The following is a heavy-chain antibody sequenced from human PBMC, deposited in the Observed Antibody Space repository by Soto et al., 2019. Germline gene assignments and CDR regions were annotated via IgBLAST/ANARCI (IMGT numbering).Heavy chain of an antibody. J-gene: IGHJ4*02. CDR2: FFIGGNT. CDR1: CGSITGGSISSTTYY. V-gene: IGHV4-39*02. D-gene: IGHD2-8*02. CDR3: ARDKITGLFDY. Sequence: SETLSLTCTVSCGSITGGSISSTTYYWGWMRQPPGKGLEWIASFFIGGNTYYNPSLKSRVTTSVDTSKNQFSLKLSSVTAADTAVYYCARDKITGLFDYWGQGTLVTVS.